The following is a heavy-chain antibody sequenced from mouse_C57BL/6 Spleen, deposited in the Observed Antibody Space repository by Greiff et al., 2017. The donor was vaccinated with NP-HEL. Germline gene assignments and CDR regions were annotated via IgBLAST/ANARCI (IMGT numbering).Heavy chain of an antibody. Sequence: QVQLQQPGAELVKPGSSFPLSFPSSGYTFTSYWMQWVKQRPGQGLEWIGEIDPSASYTNYNQKFKGKATLTVDTSSSTAYMQLSSLTSEDSAVYYCARLGYSNYEHYWGQGTTLTVSS. CDR1: GYTFTSYW. V-gene: IGHV1-50*01. CDR2: IDPSASYT. J-gene: IGHJ2*01. D-gene: IGHD2-5*01. CDR3: ARLGYSNYEHY.